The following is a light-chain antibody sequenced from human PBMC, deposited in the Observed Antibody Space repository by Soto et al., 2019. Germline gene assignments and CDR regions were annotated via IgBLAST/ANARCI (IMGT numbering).Light chain of an antibody. J-gene: IGKJ2*01. CDR2: DAS. Sequence: DIQMTQSPSTLSASVGDRVTITCRASQSISSWLAWYQQKPGKAPQLLIYDASSLESGVPSRFSGSGSGTEFTINISSLKPDDFATYYCQQYNSYSGYTFGQGTKLEIK. CDR3: QQYNSYSGYT. CDR1: QSISSW. V-gene: IGKV1-5*01.